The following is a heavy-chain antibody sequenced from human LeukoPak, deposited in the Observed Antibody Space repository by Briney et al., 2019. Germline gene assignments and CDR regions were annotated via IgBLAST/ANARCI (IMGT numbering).Heavy chain of an antibody. Sequence: SETLSLTCTVSGGSINSYYWSWIRQPPGKGLEWIGYINDSGSTNYNPSLKSRVTISVDTCKNQFSLKLSSVTAADTAVYFCARDTYGSGLFDYWGQGTLVTVSS. D-gene: IGHD3-10*01. V-gene: IGHV4-59*01. CDR3: ARDTYGSGLFDY. CDR1: GGSINSYY. CDR2: INDSGST. J-gene: IGHJ4*02.